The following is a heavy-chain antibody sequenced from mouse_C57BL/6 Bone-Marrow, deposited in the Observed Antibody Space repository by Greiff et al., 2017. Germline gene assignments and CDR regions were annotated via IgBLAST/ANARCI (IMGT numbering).Heavy chain of an antibody. CDR1: GYAFTTYL. D-gene: IGHD1-1*01. CDR2: INPGSGGT. J-gene: IGHJ1*03. V-gene: IGHV1-54*01. Sequence: VQLQQSGAELVRPGTSVKVSCKASGYAFTTYLIEWVKQRPGQGLEWIGVINPGSGGTNYNEKFKGKATLTADKSSSTAYMQLSSLTSEDSAVDFCARRDYGRRNWYFDVWGTGTTVTVSS. CDR3: ARRDYGRRNWYFDV.